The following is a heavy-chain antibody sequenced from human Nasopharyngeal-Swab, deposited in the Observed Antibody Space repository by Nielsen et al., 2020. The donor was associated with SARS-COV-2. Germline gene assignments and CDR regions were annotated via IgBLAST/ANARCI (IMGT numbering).Heavy chain of an antibody. D-gene: IGHD1-26*01. CDR3: ARDIGDGFDY. Sequence: GESLKIPCAASGFTFSSYSLNWVRQAPGKGLEWVSSISSSSSYIYYADSVKGRFTISRDNSKNSLYLQMNSLRAEDTAVYYCARDIGDGFDYWGQGTLVTVSS. CDR2: ISSSSSYI. J-gene: IGHJ4*02. V-gene: IGHV3-21*01. CDR1: GFTFSSYS.